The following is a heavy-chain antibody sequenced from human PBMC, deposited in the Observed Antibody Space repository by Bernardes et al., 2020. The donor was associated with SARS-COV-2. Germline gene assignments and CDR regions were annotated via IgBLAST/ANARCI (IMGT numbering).Heavy chain of an antibody. CDR2: INQDGSEK. CDR1: GFTFSRFC. CDR3: ARDRSGELSGGIFDS. Sequence: GGSLRLSCAGTGFTFSRFCMSWVRQAPGKGLEWVANINQDGSEKYYVDSVKGRFTISRDNAKNSLFLQMNSLRVEDTAGYYCARDRSGELSGGIFDSWGQGTLVIVSS. D-gene: IGHD3-10*01. V-gene: IGHV3-7*04. J-gene: IGHJ4*02.